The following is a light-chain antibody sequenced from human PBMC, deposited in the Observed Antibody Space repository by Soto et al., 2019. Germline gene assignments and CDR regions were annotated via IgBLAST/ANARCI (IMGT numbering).Light chain of an antibody. CDR3: CSYAGSSTLV. J-gene: IGLJ2*01. Sequence: QSALTQPASVSGSPGQSITISCTGTSSDVGSYKLVSWYQQHPGKAPKLMIYEGSKRPSGVSNRFSGSKSGNTASLTISGLQAEDEADYYCCSYAGSSTLVFGGGTQLTVL. CDR1: SSDVGSYKL. V-gene: IGLV2-23*01. CDR2: EGS.